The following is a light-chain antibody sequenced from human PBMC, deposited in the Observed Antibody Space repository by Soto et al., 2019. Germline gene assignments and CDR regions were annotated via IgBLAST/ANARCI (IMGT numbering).Light chain of an antibody. CDR2: GAS. CDR3: QQYNNWPTWT. Sequence: VMTQSPATLSVSPGERATLSCRASQSVSSNLAWYQQKPGQAPRLLIYGASTRATGIPARFSGSGSGTEFTLTISSLQSEDFAVYYCQQYNNWPTWTFGQGTKVDIK. V-gene: IGKV3-15*01. CDR1: QSVSSN. J-gene: IGKJ1*01.